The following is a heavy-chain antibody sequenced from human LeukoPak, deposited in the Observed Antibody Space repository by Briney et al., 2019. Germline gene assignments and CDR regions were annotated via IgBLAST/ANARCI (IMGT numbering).Heavy chain of an antibody. D-gene: IGHD2-2*01. Sequence: SETLSLTCTVSGGSISSSSYYWSWIRQPPGKGLEWIGEINHSGSTNYNPSLKSRVTISVDTSKNQFSLTLSSVTAADTAVYYCAREMMPLAYMDVWGKGTTVTVSS. J-gene: IGHJ6*03. CDR3: AREMMPLAYMDV. CDR1: GGSISSSSYY. CDR2: INHSGST. V-gene: IGHV4-39*07.